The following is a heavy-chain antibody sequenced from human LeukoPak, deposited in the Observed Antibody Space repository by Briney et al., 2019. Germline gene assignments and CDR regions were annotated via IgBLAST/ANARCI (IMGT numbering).Heavy chain of an antibody. CDR3: ARARVYYGSGSYYREQYAFDI. D-gene: IGHD3-10*01. Sequence: ASVKVSCKASGGTFSSYAISWVRQAPGQGLEWMGRIIPILGIANYAQKFQGRVTITADKSTSTAYMELSSLRSEDTAVYYCARARVYYGSGSYYREQYAFDIWGQGTMVTVSS. V-gene: IGHV1-69*04. J-gene: IGHJ3*02. CDR1: GGTFSSYA. CDR2: IIPILGIA.